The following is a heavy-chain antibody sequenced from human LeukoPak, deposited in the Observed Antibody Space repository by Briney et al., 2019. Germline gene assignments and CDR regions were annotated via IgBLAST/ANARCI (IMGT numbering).Heavy chain of an antibody. CDR2: IYYSGST. CDR1: GGSISSSSYY. D-gene: IGHD3-22*01. V-gene: IGHV4-39*07. CDR3: ARGGGYYDSSGYPAAYNWFDP. J-gene: IGHJ5*02. Sequence: SETLSLTCTVSGGSISSSSYYWGWIRQPPGKGLEWIGSIYYSGSTYYNPSLKSRVTISVDTSKNQFSLKLSSVTAADTAVYYCARGGGYYDSSGYPAAYNWFDPWGQGTLVTVSS.